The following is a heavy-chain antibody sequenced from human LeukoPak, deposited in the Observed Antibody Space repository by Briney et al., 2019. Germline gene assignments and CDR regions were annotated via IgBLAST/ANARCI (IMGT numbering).Heavy chain of an antibody. CDR1: GGSFSGYY. J-gene: IGHJ5*02. V-gene: IGHV4-34*01. CDR3: ARGGHYCSSTSCDRGWFGP. Sequence: SETLSLTCAVYGGSFSGYYWSWIRQPPGKGLEWIGEINHSGSTNYNPSLKSRVTISVDTSKNQFSLKLSSVTAADTAVYYCARGGHYCSSTSCDRGWFGPWGQGTLVTVSS. CDR2: INHSGST. D-gene: IGHD2-2*01.